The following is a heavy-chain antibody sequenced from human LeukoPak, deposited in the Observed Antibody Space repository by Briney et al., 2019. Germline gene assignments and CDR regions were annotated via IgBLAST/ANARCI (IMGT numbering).Heavy chain of an antibody. Sequence: PGGSLRLSCVVSGFTFSDYYMNWIRQAPGKGLEWLSYISGSSGHTLYADSVKGRFTISRDNTKNSLYLQMNTLRAEDTAVYYCARFELDSGGYASNFDSWGQGTLVTVSS. CDR3: ARFELDSGGYASNFDS. D-gene: IGHD3-22*01. V-gene: IGHV3-11*06. CDR1: GFTFSDYY. CDR2: ISGSSGHT. J-gene: IGHJ4*02.